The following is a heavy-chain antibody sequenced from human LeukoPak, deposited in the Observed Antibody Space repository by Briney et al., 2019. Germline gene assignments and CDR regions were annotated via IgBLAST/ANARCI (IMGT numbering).Heavy chain of an antibody. Sequence: SETLSLTCAVYGGSFSGYYWSWIRQPPGKGLEWIGGINHSGSTNYNPSLKSRVTISVDTSKNQFSLKLSSVTAADTAVYYCAIASYGSGSWYFDYWGQGTLVTVSS. CDR1: GGSFSGYY. D-gene: IGHD3-10*01. J-gene: IGHJ4*02. CDR2: INHSGST. V-gene: IGHV4-34*01. CDR3: AIASYGSGSWYFDY.